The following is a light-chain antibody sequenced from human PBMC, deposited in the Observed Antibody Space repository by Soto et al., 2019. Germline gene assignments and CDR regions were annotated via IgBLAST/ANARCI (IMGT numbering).Light chain of an antibody. J-gene: IGKJ1*01. Sequence: AILLTQSPSSFSASTGDRATITCRASQGVSSYLAWYQQKPGQAPKLLISAASTWQSGVPSRFSGSGSGTDFTLTISCLQSEDFATYYCQQYNSYPRTFGQGTKVDIK. V-gene: IGKV1-8*01. CDR1: QGVSSY. CDR3: QQYNSYPRT. CDR2: AAS.